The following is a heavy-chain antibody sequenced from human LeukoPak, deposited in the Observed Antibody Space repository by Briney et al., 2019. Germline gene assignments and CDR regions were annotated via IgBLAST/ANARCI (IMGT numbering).Heavy chain of an antibody. CDR2: ISYDGSNK. CDR1: GFTFSSYG. Sequence: GGSLRLSCAASGFTFSSYGMHWVRQAPGKGLEWVAVISYDGSNKYYADSVKGRFTISRDNSKNTLYLQMNSLRAEDTAVYYCARGADILTGYSPFDPWGQGTLVTVSS. D-gene: IGHD3-9*01. V-gene: IGHV3-30*04. J-gene: IGHJ5*02. CDR3: ARGADILTGYSPFDP.